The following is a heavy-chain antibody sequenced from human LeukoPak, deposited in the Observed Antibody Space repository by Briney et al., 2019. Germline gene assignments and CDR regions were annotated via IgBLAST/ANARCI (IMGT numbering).Heavy chain of an antibody. V-gene: IGHV4-30-4*08. CDR1: GVSISSGDYY. J-gene: IGHJ4*02. Sequence: VQLQESGPGLVEPSQTLSLTCTVSGVSISSGDYYLCLIRQPPRKGLEWIGYIYYSGSTYYNPSLKSRVTISVDTSKNQFSLKLSSVTAADTAVYYCARDVGALDYWGQGTLVTVSS. CDR2: IYYSGST. D-gene: IGHD1-26*01. CDR3: ARDVGALDY.